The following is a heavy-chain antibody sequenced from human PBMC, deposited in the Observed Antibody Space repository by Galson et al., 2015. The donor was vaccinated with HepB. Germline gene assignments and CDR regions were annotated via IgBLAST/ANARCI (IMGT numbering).Heavy chain of an antibody. CDR3: ARDNHGGTPVDY. CDR1: GFIFSSYS. V-gene: IGHV3-48*02. J-gene: IGHJ4*02. CDR2: ISGSTTTI. Sequence: SLRLSCAASGFIFSSYSMNWVRQAPGEGLEWLWYISGSTTTIYYADSVKGRFTISRDNARNLLYLQMHSLRDDDTALYFCARDNHGGTPVDYWGRGTLVTVSP. D-gene: IGHD4-23*01.